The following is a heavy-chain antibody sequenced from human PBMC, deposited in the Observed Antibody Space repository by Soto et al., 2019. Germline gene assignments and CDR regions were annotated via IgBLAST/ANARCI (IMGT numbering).Heavy chain of an antibody. CDR3: ARDGSGAYNWFDP. J-gene: IGHJ5*02. V-gene: IGHV4-30-4*01. Sequence: SETLSLTCTVSGGSISSGDYYWSWIRQPPGKGLEWIGYIYYSGSTYYNPSLKSRVTISVDTSKNQFSLKLSSVTAADTAVYYCARDGSGAYNWFDPWVQGTLVTVSS. D-gene: IGHD3-10*01. CDR2: IYYSGST. CDR1: GGSISSGDYY.